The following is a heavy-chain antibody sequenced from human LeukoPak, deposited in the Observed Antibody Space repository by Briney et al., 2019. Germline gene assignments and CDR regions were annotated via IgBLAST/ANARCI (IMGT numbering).Heavy chain of an antibody. CDR3: ATRYSSSWYSFDY. Sequence: GGSLRLSCAASGFTVSSNYMSWVRQAPGKGLEWVSVIYSGGSTYYADSVKGRFTISRDNSKNTLYLQMNSLRAEDTAVYYCATRYSSSWYSFDYWGQGTPVTVSS. CDR2: IYSGGST. V-gene: IGHV3-66*01. D-gene: IGHD6-13*01. J-gene: IGHJ4*02. CDR1: GFTVSSNY.